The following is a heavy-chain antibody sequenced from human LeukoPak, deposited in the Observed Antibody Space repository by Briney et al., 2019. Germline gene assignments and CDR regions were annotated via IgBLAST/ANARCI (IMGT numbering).Heavy chain of an antibody. Sequence: PPGGSLRLSCAASGFTFSSYWMHWVRQAPGKGLVWVSRINSDGSSTSYADSVKGRFTISRDNAKNTLYLQINSLRVEDTAVYYCARDQLGAVLYFDYWGQGALVTVSS. J-gene: IGHJ4*02. CDR1: GFTFSSYW. V-gene: IGHV3-74*01. CDR2: INSDGSST. D-gene: IGHD1-1*01. CDR3: ARDQLGAVLYFDY.